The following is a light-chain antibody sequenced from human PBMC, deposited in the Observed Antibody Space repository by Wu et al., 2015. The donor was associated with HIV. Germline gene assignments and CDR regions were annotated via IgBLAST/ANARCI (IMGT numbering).Light chain of an antibody. Sequence: EIVMTQSPGTLSLSPGERATLSCRASQSVSSSYLAWYQQKPGQAPRLLIYGASSRATGIPDRFSGSGSGTDFTLTISRLEPEDFAVYYCQQYGSSVDTFGQGAKAGDQT. CDR3: QQYGSSVDT. V-gene: IGKV3-20*01. CDR2: GAS. J-gene: IGKJ2*01. CDR1: QSVSSSY.